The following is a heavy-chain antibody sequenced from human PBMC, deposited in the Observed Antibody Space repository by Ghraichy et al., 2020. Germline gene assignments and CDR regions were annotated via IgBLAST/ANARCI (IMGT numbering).Heavy chain of an antibody. CDR1: GFTFSSYW. Sequence: GGSLRLSCAASGFTFSSYWMSWVRQAPGKGLEWVANIKQDGSEKYYVDSVKGRFTISRDNAKNSLYLQMNSLRAEDTAVYYCARDGYSRFVSDSSGYYPPFDYWGQGTLVTVSS. CDR2: IKQDGSEK. J-gene: IGHJ4*02. CDR3: ARDGYSRFVSDSSGYYPPFDY. D-gene: IGHD3-22*01. V-gene: IGHV3-7*01.